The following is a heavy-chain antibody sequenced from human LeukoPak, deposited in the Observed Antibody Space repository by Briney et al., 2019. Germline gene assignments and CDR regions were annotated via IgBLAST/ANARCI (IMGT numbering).Heavy chain of an antibody. CDR3: ARQLRGYSGYDKYYFDY. V-gene: IGHV4-39*01. CDR2: IYFSGNT. D-gene: IGHD5-12*01. J-gene: IGHJ4*02. Sequence: PSETLSLTCTVSGGSIRSNSYYWGWIRQPPGKGLEWIGSIYFSGNTYYNPSLKSRVTISVDTSKNQFSLKLSSVTAADTAVYYCARQLRGYSGYDKYYFDYWGQGTLVTVSS. CDR1: GGSIRSNSYY.